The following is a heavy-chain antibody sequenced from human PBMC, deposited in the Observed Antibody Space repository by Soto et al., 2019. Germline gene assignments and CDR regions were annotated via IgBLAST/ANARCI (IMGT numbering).Heavy chain of an antibody. J-gene: IGHJ4*02. Sequence: QVQLQESGPGLVKPSQTLSLTCTVSGGSINSGGYYWSWIRQHPGKGLEWIGYIYYSGTTYYNPSLKRRVTISGYTSKNQFSLKLSSVPAADTAVYYCARESVAVAGKRSYHFDYWGQGTLVTVSS. CDR3: ARESVAVAGKRSYHFDY. D-gene: IGHD6-19*01. CDR2: IYYSGTT. CDR1: GGSINSGGYY. V-gene: IGHV4-31*03.